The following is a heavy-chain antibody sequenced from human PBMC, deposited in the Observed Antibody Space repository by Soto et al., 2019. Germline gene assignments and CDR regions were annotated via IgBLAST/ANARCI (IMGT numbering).Heavy chain of an antibody. CDR3: ARDRGRFGEPTLYYFDY. Sequence: PSETLSLTCTVSGGSISTYYWSWIRQPPGKELEWVGYIYYSGTTNYNPSLKSRVTISVDTSKNQFSLKLSSVTAADTAVYYCARDRGRFGEPTLYYFDYWGQGTLVTVSS. J-gene: IGHJ4*02. CDR2: IYYSGTT. D-gene: IGHD3-10*01. V-gene: IGHV4-59*01. CDR1: GGSISTYY.